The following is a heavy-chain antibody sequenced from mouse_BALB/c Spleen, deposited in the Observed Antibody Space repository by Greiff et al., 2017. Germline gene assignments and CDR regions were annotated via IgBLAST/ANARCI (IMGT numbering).Heavy chain of an antibody. Sequence: EVKLVESGGGLVQPGGSRKLSCAASGFTFSSFGMHWVRQAPEKGLEWVAYISSGSSTIYYADTVKGRFTISRDNPKNTLFLQMTSLRSEDTAMYYCARDGSSVFDDWGQGTTLTVSS. D-gene: IGHD1-1*01. CDR2: ISSGSSTI. J-gene: IGHJ2*01. V-gene: IGHV5-17*02. CDR1: GFTFSSFG. CDR3: ARDGSSVFDD.